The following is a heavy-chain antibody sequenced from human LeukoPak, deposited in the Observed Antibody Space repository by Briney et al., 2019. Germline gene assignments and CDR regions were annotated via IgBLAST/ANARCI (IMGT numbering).Heavy chain of an antibody. CDR1: GYTFTSYG. V-gene: IGHV1-18*04. D-gene: IGHD2-15*01. Sequence: ASVKVSCKASGYTFTSYGITWVRQAPGQGLEWMGWISAYNGNTNYAQNLQGRVTMTPDTSTRTVYMELRSLRSDDTAVYYCAREDYCSGGSCYEGAVDYWGQGTLVTVSS. CDR2: ISAYNGNT. CDR3: AREDYCSGGSCYEGAVDY. J-gene: IGHJ4*02.